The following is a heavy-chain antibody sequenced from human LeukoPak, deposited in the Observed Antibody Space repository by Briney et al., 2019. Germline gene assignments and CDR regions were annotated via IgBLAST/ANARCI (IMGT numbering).Heavy chain of an antibody. CDR3: ARHPQGYCSSTSCENDASDI. Sequence: SETLSLTCAVSGYSISSGYYWGWIRQPPGKGLEWIGGIYHSGSTYYNPSLKSRVTISVDTSKNQFSLKLSSVTAADTAVYYCARHPQGYCSSTSCENDASDIWGQGTMVTVSS. V-gene: IGHV4-38-2*01. CDR2: IYHSGST. J-gene: IGHJ3*02. D-gene: IGHD2-2*01. CDR1: GYSISSGYY.